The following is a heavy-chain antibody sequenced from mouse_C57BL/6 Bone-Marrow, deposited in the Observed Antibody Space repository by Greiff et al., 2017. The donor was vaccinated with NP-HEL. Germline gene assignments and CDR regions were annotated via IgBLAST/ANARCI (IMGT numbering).Heavy chain of an antibody. CDR2: IDPETGGT. J-gene: IGHJ3*01. V-gene: IGHV1-15*01. D-gene: IGHD2-4*01. CDR1: GYTFTDYE. CDR3: TRSDDYDVFAY. Sequence: QVQLQQSGAELVRPGDSVTLSCKASGYTFTDYEMHWVKQTPVHGLEWIGAIDPETGGTAYKQQFKGKAILTADKSSSTAYMELRSLTSEDSAVYYCTRSDDYDVFAYWGQGTLVTVSA.